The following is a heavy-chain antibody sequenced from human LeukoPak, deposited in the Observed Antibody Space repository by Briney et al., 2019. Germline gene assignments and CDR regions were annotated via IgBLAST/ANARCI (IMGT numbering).Heavy chain of an antibody. Sequence: GGSLRLSCAASGFTLSSYAMSWVRQAPGKGLEWVSAISDSGTTYHADSLKGRFTISRDSSKNTLFLQMNRLRPEDAAVYYCAKAPVTTCRGAYCYPFDYWGQGTLVTVSS. D-gene: IGHD2-21*01. CDR2: ISDSGTT. CDR1: GFTLSSYA. V-gene: IGHV3-23*01. J-gene: IGHJ4*02. CDR3: AKAPVTTCRGAYCYPFDY.